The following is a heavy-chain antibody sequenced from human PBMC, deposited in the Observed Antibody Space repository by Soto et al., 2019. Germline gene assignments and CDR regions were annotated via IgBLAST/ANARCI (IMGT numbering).Heavy chain of an antibody. CDR3: ARDIGFDYVY. CDR1: GFNVMSYW. J-gene: IGHJ4*02. Sequence: PGGSLRLSCAVSGFNVMSYWMSWVRQAPGKGLEWVASIKEDGSEIYYVHSVRGRFSISRDSAGNALHLTMNYLSAEDTGVYFCARDIGFDYVYWGQGTLVTVSS. V-gene: IGHV3-7*01. D-gene: IGHD3-16*01. CDR2: IKEDGSEI.